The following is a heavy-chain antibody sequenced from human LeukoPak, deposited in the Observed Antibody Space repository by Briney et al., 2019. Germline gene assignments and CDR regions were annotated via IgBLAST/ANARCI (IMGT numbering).Heavy chain of an antibody. CDR3: ARGSGEYGGAAEYFQH. V-gene: IGHV1-69*05. J-gene: IGHJ1*01. D-gene: IGHD3-16*01. CDR1: GGTFSSYA. Sequence: SVKVSCKASGGTFSSYAISLVRQAPGQGLEWMGGIIPIFGTANYAQKFQGRVTITTDESTSTAYMELSSLRSEDTAVYYCARGSGEYGGAAEYFQHWGQGTLVTVSS. CDR2: IIPIFGTA.